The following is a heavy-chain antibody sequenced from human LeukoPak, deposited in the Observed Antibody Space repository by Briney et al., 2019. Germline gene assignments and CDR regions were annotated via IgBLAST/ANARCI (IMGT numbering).Heavy chain of an antibody. Sequence: PGGSLRLSCAASGFTFSSYSMNWVRQAPGKGLEWVSSISSSSSYIYYADSVKGRFTISRDNAKNSLYLQMNSLRAEDTAVYYCASENCYDSSGYCYWGQGTLVTVSS. V-gene: IGHV3-21*01. CDR2: ISSSSSYI. D-gene: IGHD3-22*01. J-gene: IGHJ4*02. CDR3: ASENCYDSSGYCY. CDR1: GFTFSSYS.